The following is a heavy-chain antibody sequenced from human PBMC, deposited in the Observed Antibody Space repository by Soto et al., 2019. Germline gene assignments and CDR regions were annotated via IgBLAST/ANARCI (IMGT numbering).Heavy chain of an antibody. J-gene: IGHJ4*02. V-gene: IGHV3-21*01. CDR3: ASDSSTGYYPSDFDF. Sequence: GGYLRLSCAASGFTFSNYNMNWVRQAPGKGLEWVASISTRSHYIYYADSLKGRFTISRDNAKNSVDLQISSLRAEDTAVYYCASDSSTGYYPSDFDFWGQGPLVSV. CDR1: GFTFSNYN. D-gene: IGHD3-9*01. CDR2: ISTRSHYI.